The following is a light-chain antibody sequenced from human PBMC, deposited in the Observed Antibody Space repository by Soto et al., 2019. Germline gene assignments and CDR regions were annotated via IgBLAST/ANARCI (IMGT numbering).Light chain of an antibody. Sequence: DIQMTQSPSSLSASVGDRVTITCQTSQSINTYLNWYQQKTGKAPKLLIYGASSLQSGVPLRFSGSGSGTDFILTISSLEPEDFATYYCQESYSPLWGTCGQGTKVEIK. CDR1: QSINTY. CDR3: QESYSPLWGT. CDR2: GAS. V-gene: IGKV1-39*01. J-gene: IGKJ1*01.